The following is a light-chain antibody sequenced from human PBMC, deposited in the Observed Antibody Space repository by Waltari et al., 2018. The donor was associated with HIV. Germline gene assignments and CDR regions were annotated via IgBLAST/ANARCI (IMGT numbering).Light chain of an antibody. CDR3: QSYDNENPVL. CDR2: KDD. Sequence: NFMLTQPHSVSESPGKTVTISCPRSSGSIASNSVQWYPQRPGSSPTTVIYKDDQRPSGVPDRFSGSIDSSSNSASLTISGLRTEDEADYYCQSYDNENPVLFGGGTKLTVL. V-gene: IGLV6-57*01. CDR1: SGSIASNS. J-gene: IGLJ2*01.